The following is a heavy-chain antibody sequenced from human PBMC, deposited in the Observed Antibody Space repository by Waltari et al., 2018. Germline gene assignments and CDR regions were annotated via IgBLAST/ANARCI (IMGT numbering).Heavy chain of an antibody. V-gene: IGHV1-3*01. CDR1: GYTFTDYH. D-gene: IGHD6-19*01. J-gene: IGHJ1*01. CDR3: ARSAVAVAEYFQH. CDR2: INAGNGNT. Sequence: QVQLVQSGAEVTKPGASVKVSCKPSGYTFTDYHIPWVRQAPGQRLEWMGWINAGNGNTKYSQKFQGRVTITRDTSASTAYMELSSLRSEDTAVYYCARSAVAVAEYFQHWGQGTLVTVSS.